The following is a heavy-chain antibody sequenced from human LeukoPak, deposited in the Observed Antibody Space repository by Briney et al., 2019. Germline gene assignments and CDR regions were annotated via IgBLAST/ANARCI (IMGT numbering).Heavy chain of an antibody. Sequence: GGSLRLSCAVSGFTFSGFWMSWSRQAPGKGLEWVASINSDGSEGYYADVVKGRFTISRDNAENSLYLQINSLRAEDTAVYYCARSSYSSSSSVWGQGTMVIVSS. CDR2: INSDGSEG. D-gene: IGHD6-6*01. CDR3: ARSSYSSSSSV. J-gene: IGHJ3*01. V-gene: IGHV3-7*03. CDR1: GFTFSGFW.